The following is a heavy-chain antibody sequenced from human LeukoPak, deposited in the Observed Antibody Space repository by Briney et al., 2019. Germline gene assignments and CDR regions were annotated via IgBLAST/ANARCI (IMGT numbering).Heavy chain of an antibody. V-gene: IGHV3-33*01. Sequence: GGSLRLSCAASGFTFSSYGMHWVRQAPGKGLEWVAIIWYDGSNKTYEDSVKGRFTISRDNSKNTLYLQMNSLRAEDTAVYYCARGVDYYENSGTIDYWGQGTLVTVSS. CDR2: IWYDGSNK. CDR1: GFTFSSYG. J-gene: IGHJ4*02. CDR3: ARGVDYYENSGTIDY. D-gene: IGHD3-22*01.